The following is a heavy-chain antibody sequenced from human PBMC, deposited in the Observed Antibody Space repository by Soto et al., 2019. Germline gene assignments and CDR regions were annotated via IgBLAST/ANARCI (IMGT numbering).Heavy chain of an antibody. CDR2: IYYSGST. D-gene: IGHD6-6*01. J-gene: IGHJ3*02. V-gene: IGHV4-59*01. CDR3: ARAQYSSSSVAFDI. Sequence: SETLSLTCTVSGGSISSYYWSWIRQPPGKGLEWIGYIYYSGSTNYNPSLKSRVTISVDTSKNQFSLKLSSVTAADTAVYYCARAQYSSSSVAFDIWGQGTMVTV. CDR1: GGSISSYY.